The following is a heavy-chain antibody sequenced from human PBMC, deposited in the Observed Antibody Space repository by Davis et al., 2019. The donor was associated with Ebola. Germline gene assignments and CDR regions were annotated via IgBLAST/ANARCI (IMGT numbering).Heavy chain of an antibody. D-gene: IGHD1-26*01. Sequence: SETLSLTCAVYGGSFSGYYWSWIRQPPGKGLEWIGEINHSGSTNYNPSLKSRVTISVDTSKNQFSPKLSSVTAADTAVYYCARGPTIMGVDYWGQGTLVTVSS. CDR3: ARGPTIMGVDY. CDR2: INHSGST. CDR1: GGSFSGYY. J-gene: IGHJ4*02. V-gene: IGHV4-34*01.